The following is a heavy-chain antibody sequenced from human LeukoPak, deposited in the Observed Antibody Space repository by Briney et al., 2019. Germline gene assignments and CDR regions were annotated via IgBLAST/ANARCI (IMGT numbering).Heavy chain of an antibody. J-gene: IGHJ4*02. D-gene: IGHD5-12*01. V-gene: IGHV4-59*12. Sequence: PSETLSLTCTVSGGSINGYYWSWIRQSPGKGLESLGYIYYTGSTNYNPSLKSRVTMSVDTSKNQFSLMLSSVTAADTAVYYCTRDSSGYDWFYDYWGQGTLVTVSS. CDR2: IYYTGST. CDR3: TRDSSGYDWFYDY. CDR1: GGSINGYY.